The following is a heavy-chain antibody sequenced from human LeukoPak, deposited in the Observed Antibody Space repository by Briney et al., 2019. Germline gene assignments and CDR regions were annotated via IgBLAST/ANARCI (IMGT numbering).Heavy chain of an antibody. CDR3: TRDTGTTGEVKFDP. Sequence: PSETLSLTSTVSGGSSSSYYWSWIRQPAGKGLEYIGRIYASGNTNYNPSLKSRVTMSVDTSKSQFSLNLMSVTAADTAVYYCTRDTGTTGEVKFDPWGQGTLVTVSS. V-gene: IGHV4-4*07. J-gene: IGHJ5*02. CDR2: IYASGNT. D-gene: IGHD4-17*01. CDR1: GGSSSSYY.